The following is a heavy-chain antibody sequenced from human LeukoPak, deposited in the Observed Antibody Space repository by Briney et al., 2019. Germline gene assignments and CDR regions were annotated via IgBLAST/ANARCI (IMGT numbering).Heavy chain of an antibody. CDR3: ARDRKYQDAFDI. V-gene: IGHV1-18*01. Sequence: ASVKVSCKASGYTFTSYGISWVRQAPGQGLEWMGWISAYNGNTNYAQKLQGRVTMTTDTSTCTAYMELRSLRSEDTAVYYCARDRKYQDAFDIWGQGTMVTVSS. D-gene: IGHD2-2*01. J-gene: IGHJ3*02. CDR1: GYTFTSYG. CDR2: ISAYNGNT.